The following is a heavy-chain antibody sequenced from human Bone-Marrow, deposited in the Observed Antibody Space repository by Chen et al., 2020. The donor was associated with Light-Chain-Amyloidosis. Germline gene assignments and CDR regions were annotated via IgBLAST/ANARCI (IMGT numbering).Heavy chain of an antibody. CDR3: AEINTN. CDR1: GFTFSNHW. CDR2: IKQDGSEK. Sequence: EVQLVESGGGLVQPGGSLRLFCVASGFTFSNHWMSWVRQAPGKGLEWVANIKQDGSEKYYADSVKGRFTISRDNAKNSLYLQMNSLRAEDTAVYYCAEINTNWGQGTLVTVSS. V-gene: IGHV3-7*01. J-gene: IGHJ4*02.